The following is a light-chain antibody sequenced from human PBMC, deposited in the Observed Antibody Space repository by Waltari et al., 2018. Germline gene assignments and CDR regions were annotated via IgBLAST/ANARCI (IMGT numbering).Light chain of an antibody. V-gene: IGLV3-21*04. CDR1: NIGSYS. CDR2: YDS. J-gene: IGLJ1*01. CDR3: QVWHPDIDPGV. Sequence: SYVLTQPPSVSVAPGETARITCGGDNIGSYSVHRYQQKPRQAPVLVIFYDSDRPSGIPARFSGSNSGNTATLTITSVEAGDEARYYCQVWHPDIDPGVFGTGTEVTVL.